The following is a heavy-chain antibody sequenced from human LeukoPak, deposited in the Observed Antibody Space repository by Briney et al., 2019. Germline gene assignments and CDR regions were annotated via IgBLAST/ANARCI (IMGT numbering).Heavy chain of an antibody. CDR3: TREWCSSGWPIDY. D-gene: IGHD6-19*01. J-gene: IGHJ4*02. V-gene: IGHV3-49*04. Sequence: GGSLRLSCTASGFSFGYYAMSWVRQAPGKGLEWVGFIRSKAYGGTTEYAASVKGRFTISRDDSKSIAYLQMNSLKTEDTAVYYCTREWCSSGWPIDYWGQGTLVTVSS. CDR2: IRSKAYGGTT. CDR1: GFSFGYYA.